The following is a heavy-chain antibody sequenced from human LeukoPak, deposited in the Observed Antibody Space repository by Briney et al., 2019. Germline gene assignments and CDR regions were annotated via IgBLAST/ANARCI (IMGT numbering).Heavy chain of an antibody. V-gene: IGHV5-51*01. D-gene: IGHD6-13*01. Sequence: GESLKISCKGSGYSFTSYWIGWVRQMPGKGLEWMGIIYPGDSDTRYSPSFQGQVTMSADKSINTAYLQWSSLKASDTAMYYCARQGAAGKYYYYYMDVWGKGTTVTVSS. CDR1: GYSFTSYW. CDR3: ARQGAAGKYYYYYMDV. J-gene: IGHJ6*03. CDR2: IYPGDSDT.